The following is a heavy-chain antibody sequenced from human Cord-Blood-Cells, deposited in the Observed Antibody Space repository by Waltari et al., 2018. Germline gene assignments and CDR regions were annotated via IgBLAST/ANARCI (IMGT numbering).Heavy chain of an antibody. D-gene: IGHD3-3*01. V-gene: IGHV1-69*06. CDR1: GGTFSSYA. Sequence: QVQLVQSGAEVKKPGSSVKVSCKASGGTFSSYAISWVRQAPGQGLEWMGGIIPIFGTANYAQKFQGKVTITADKSTSTAYMELSSLGSEDTAVYYCARGKGTIFGVVILQKQDFQHWGQGTLVTVSS. CDR3: ARGKGTIFGVVILQKQDFQH. CDR2: IIPIFGTA. J-gene: IGHJ1*01.